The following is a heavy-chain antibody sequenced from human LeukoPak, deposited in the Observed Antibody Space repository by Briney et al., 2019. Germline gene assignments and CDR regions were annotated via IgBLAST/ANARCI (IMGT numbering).Heavy chain of an antibody. CDR1: GFTFSSYW. J-gene: IGHJ4*02. Sequence: GGSLRLSCAASGFTFSSYWMHWVRQAPGKGLVWVSRITGDGSNTNYADSVKGRFTISRDNAKNSLYLQMNSLSPEDTAVYYCARVRYCDSTSCYFADYWGQGTLVTVSS. V-gene: IGHV3-74*01. D-gene: IGHD2-2*01. CDR2: ITGDGSNT. CDR3: ARVRYCDSTSCYFADY.